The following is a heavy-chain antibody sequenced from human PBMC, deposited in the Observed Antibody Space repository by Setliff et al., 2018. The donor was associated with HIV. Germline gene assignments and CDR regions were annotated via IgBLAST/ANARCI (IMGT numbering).Heavy chain of an antibody. Sequence: PSETLSLTCAVSGYSISSGYYWAWIRQPPGKGLEWIGHIYHTGSTYSNPSLKRRVTISVDTSKSQFSLKLTSVTAADTAVYYCARLESGVFDIWGQGTMVTVSS. CDR2: IYHTGST. D-gene: IGHD2-8*01. V-gene: IGHV4-38-2*01. CDR1: GYSISSGYY. CDR3: ARLESGVFDI. J-gene: IGHJ3*02.